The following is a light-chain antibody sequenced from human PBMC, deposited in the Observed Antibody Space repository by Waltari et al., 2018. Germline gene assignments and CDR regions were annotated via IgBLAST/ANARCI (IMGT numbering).Light chain of an antibody. CDR1: SSDFGGYNY. Sequence: QSALTQPRSVSGSPGQSVTISCTGTSSDFGGYNYFSWYQQHPGKAPKPMIYDVSKRPSGVPDRFSGSKSGNTASLTISGLQAEDEADYYCCSYAGSYTYYVFGTGTKVTVL. J-gene: IGLJ1*01. CDR3: CSYAGSYTYYV. V-gene: IGLV2-11*01. CDR2: DVS.